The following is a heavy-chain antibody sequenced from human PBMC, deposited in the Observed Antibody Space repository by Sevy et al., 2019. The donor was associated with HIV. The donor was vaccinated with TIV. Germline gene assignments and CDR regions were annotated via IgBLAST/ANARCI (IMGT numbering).Heavy chain of an antibody. CDR2: FDPEDGET. CDR1: GSTLTRLS. V-gene: IGHV1-24*01. Sequence: ASVKVSCKVSGSTLTRLSMHWVRQSPGKGLEWMGRFDPEDGETIYVQKFQGRVTMTEDTSTDTAYMQLGSLRSEDTAVYYCASAREYYSDNSGYFDYWGQGTLVTVSS. CDR3: ASAREYYSDNSGYFDY. J-gene: IGHJ4*02. D-gene: IGHD3-22*01.